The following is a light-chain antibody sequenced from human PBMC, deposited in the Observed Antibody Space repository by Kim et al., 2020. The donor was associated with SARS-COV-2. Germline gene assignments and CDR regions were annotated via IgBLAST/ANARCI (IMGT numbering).Light chain of an antibody. CDR3: SSYTISTTLV. CDR1: SSDVGGYNY. Sequence: QSALTQPASVSGSPGQSIIISCTGTSSDVGGYNYVSWYQQHPGKAPKLIIYDVSNRPSGVSNRFSGSKSGNTASLTISGLQAEDEADYYCSSYTISTTLVFGGGTKLTVL. CDR2: DVS. V-gene: IGLV2-14*03. J-gene: IGLJ2*01.